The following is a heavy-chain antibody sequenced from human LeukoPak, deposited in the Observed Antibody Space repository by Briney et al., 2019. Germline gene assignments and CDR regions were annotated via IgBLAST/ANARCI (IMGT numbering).Heavy chain of an antibody. J-gene: IGHJ4*02. D-gene: IGHD4-17*01. CDR2: MNPKSANT. CDR1: GYTFTAYD. Sequence: ASVKVSCMASGYTFTAYDLNWVRQATGQGLEWMGWMNPKSANTGYAQKFQGRVTMTRGTSINTAYMELSSLRSEDTAIYYCARGKLTHGDYVAVDFWGQGTLVTVSS. CDR3: ARGKLTHGDYVAVDF. V-gene: IGHV1-8*01.